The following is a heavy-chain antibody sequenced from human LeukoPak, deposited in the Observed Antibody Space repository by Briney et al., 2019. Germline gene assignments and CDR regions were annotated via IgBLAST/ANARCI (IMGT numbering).Heavy chain of an antibody. CDR2: IYSGGST. V-gene: IGHV3-53*01. CDR1: GFAVSSNY. CDR3: ARAPLWFGELDY. J-gene: IGHJ4*02. Sequence: GGSLRLSCAASGFAVSSNYMSWVRQAPGKGLEWVSVIYSGGSTYYADSVKGRFTISRDNSKNTLYLQMNSLRAEDTAVYYCARAPLWFGELDYWGQGTLVTVSS. D-gene: IGHD3-10*01.